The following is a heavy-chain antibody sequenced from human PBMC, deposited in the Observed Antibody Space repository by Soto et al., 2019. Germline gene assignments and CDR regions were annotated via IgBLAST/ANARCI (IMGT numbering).Heavy chain of an antibody. Sequence: QLQLQESGPGLVKPSETLSLTCTVSGGSISSSSYYWGWIRQPPGKGLEWIGSIYYSGSTYYNPSLKSRVTISVDTSKNQFSLKLGSVTAADTAVYYCARLPLGAAARRGWFDPWGQGTLVTVSS. CDR1: GGSISSSSYY. V-gene: IGHV4-39*01. CDR3: ARLPLGAAARRGWFDP. D-gene: IGHD6-13*01. CDR2: IYYSGST. J-gene: IGHJ5*02.